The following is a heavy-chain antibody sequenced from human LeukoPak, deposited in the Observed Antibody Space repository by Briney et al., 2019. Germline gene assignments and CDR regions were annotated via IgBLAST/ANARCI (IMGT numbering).Heavy chain of an antibody. V-gene: IGHV4-31*03. CDR1: GGSISSGGYY. Sequence: SGILSLTCTVSGGSISSGGYYWSWLRQHPGKGLEWIGYIYYSGSTYYNPSLKSRVTISVDTSKNQFSLKLSSVTAADTAVYYCARGQQLAYYFDYWGQGTLVTVSS. CDR2: IYYSGST. CDR3: ARGQQLAYYFDY. J-gene: IGHJ4*02. D-gene: IGHD6-13*01.